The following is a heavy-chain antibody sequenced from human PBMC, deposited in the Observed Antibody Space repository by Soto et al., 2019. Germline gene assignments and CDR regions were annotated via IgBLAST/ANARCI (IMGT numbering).Heavy chain of an antibody. V-gene: IGHV4-39*01. CDR2: IYYSGST. CDR1: GGSISSSSYY. J-gene: IGHJ4*02. D-gene: IGHD3-10*01. Sequence: PSETLSLTCTVSGGSISSSSYYWGWIRQPPGKGLEWIGSIYYSGSTYYNPSLKSRVTISVDTSKNQFSLKLSSVTAADTAVYYCARRGDGFFSGGQGPLVTVPS. CDR3: ARRGDGFFS.